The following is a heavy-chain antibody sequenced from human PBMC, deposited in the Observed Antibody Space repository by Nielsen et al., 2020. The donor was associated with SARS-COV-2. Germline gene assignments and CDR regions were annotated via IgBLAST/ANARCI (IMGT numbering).Heavy chain of an antibody. CDR2: IIPIFGTA. V-gene: IGHV1-69*13. J-gene: IGHJ4*02. D-gene: IGHD1-26*01. CDR3: ARDLGGSGSYYVDY. CDR1: GYTFTSYA. Sequence: SVKVSCKASGYTFTSYAISWVRQAPGQGLEWMGGIIPIFGTANYAQKFQGRVTITADESTSTAYMELSSLRSEDTAVYYCARDLGGSGSYYVDYWGQGTLVTVSS.